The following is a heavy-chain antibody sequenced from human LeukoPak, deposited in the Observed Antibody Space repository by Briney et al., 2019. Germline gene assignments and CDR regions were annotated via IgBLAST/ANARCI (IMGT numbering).Heavy chain of an antibody. Sequence: WGSLRLSCAVSGFIVSSDYMSWVRQAPGKGLEWVAVISDDGGNKYYVDSVKGRFTISRDNSKNTLYMQMNSLRSEDTAVYYCANSPTYCSSTSCYINYWGQGTLVAVSS. D-gene: IGHD2-2*02. V-gene: IGHV3-30*18. CDR3: ANSPTYCSSTSCYINY. J-gene: IGHJ4*02. CDR1: GFIVSSDY. CDR2: ISDDGGNK.